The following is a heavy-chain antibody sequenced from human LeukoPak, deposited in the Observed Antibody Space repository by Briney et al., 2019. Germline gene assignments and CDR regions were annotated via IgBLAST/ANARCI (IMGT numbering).Heavy chain of an antibody. V-gene: IGHV4-59*08. CDR1: GGSISGYY. J-gene: IGHJ4*02. Sequence: SETLSLTCTVSGGSISGYYWSWIRQPPGKGLEWIGHIYYTGSTSYNPSLKSRVTISVDTSKNQFSLKLSYVNAADTAVYYCAGYISSGLDYWGQGTLVTVSS. D-gene: IGHD6-6*01. CDR2: IYYTGST. CDR3: AGYISSGLDY.